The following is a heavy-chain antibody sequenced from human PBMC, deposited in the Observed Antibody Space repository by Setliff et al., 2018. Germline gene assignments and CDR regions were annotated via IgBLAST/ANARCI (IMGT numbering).Heavy chain of an antibody. CDR2: IYIGGSA. V-gene: IGHV4-4*07. CDR1: GGSISSYY. Sequence: SETLSLTCTVSGGSISSYYWSWIRQPAGKGLEWIGHIYIGGSANYNPSLKSRVTMSIDTSKNQFSLKLHSVTAADTAVYYCACSGSYYKTIDYWGQGTLVTVSS. J-gene: IGHJ4*02. CDR3: ACSGSYYKTIDY. D-gene: IGHD3-10*02.